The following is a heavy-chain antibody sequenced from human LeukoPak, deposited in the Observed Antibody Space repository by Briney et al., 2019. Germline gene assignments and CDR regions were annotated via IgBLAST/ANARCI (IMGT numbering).Heavy chain of an antibody. CDR2: IIPIFGTA. CDR3: ARGALYYGVSPRYYYMDV. Sequence: SVKVSCKASGGTFSSYAISWVRQAPGQGLEWMGRIIPIFGTANYAQKFQGRVTITTDESTSTAYMELSSLRSEDTAVYYCARGALYYGVSPRYYYMDVWGRGTTVTVSS. D-gene: IGHD4-17*01. J-gene: IGHJ6*03. V-gene: IGHV1-69*05. CDR1: GGTFSSYA.